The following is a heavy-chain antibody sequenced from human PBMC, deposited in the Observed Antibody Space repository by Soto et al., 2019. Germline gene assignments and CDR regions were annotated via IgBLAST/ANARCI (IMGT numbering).Heavy chain of an antibody. CDR3: ARNLLWFGELEGGYFDY. D-gene: IGHD3-10*01. CDR1: GGSISSGGYY. J-gene: IGHJ4*02. CDR2: IYYSGST. Sequence: QVQLQESGPGLVKPSQTLSLTCTVSGGSISSGGYYWSWIRQHPGKGLEWIGYIYYSGSTYYNPSLKSRVTISVVPSKNQFSLKLRSLDGADPAVYYRARNLLWFGELEGGYFDYLGQGTLVNVSS. V-gene: IGHV4-31*03.